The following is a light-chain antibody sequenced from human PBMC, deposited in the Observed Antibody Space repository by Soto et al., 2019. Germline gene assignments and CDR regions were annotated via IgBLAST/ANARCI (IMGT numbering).Light chain of an antibody. V-gene: IGKV1-5*01. J-gene: IGKJ5*01. CDR2: DAS. CDR1: QSISSW. CDR3: QQYSKWPIT. Sequence: DIQITPSPSTLSASVGDRVTITCRASQSISSWLAWYQQKPGKAPKLLIYDASSLESGVPSRFSGSGSGTEFSLTISSLQSEDFAVHYCQQYSKWPITFGQGTRLEIK.